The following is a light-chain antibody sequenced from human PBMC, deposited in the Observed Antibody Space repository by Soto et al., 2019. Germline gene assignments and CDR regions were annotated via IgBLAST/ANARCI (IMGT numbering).Light chain of an antibody. CDR2: DVS. J-gene: IGLJ2*01. CDR3: ISYTSSSTLVV. Sequence: QSALTQPASVSGSPGQSITISCTGTSSDVGGYNYVSWYQQHPGKAPKLMIYDVSNRPSGVSNRFSGSKSGNTASLTISGLPAEDEADYYCISYTSSSTLVVFGGGTKLTVL. CDR1: SSDVGGYNY. V-gene: IGLV2-14*01.